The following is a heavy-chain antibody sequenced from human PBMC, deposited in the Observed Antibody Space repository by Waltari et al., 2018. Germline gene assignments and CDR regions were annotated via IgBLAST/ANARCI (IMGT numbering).Heavy chain of an antibody. D-gene: IGHD6-13*01. CDR1: GFTFSSYA. V-gene: IGHV3-23*01. CDR3: AKLFGYSNSWFDY. CDR2: SIGDGWAA. J-gene: IGHJ4*02. Sequence: EVQLLESGGGLVQPGGSLRLSCAASGFTFSSYAMSWVRQAPGKGLGWVPGSIGDGWAAYYADSGKCRFTISRDDSKNTLYLQMNSLRAEDTAVYHCAKLFGYSNSWFDYWGQGTLVTVSS.